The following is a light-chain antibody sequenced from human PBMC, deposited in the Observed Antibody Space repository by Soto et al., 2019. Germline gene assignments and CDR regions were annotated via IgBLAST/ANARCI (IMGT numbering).Light chain of an antibody. J-gene: IGKJ5*01. CDR2: AAS. V-gene: IGKV1-39*01. CDR3: QQSYSTPLSIT. Sequence: DIQMTQSPSSLSASVEDRVTITCRASQSISSYLNWYQQKPGKAPKLLIYAASSLQSGVPSRFSGSGSGTDFTLTISSLQPEDFATYYCQQSYSTPLSITFGQGTRLEIK. CDR1: QSISSY.